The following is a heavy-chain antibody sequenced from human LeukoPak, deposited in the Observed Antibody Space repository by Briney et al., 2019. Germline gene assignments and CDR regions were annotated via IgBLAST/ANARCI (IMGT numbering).Heavy chain of an antibody. CDR3: AKLFGIVVVPAAIDY. CDR1: GSTFRSNA. Sequence: GGSLRPSCPPSGSTFRSNAMSWVRQPPGKGLEWVSAISGSGGSTYYADSVKGRFTISRDNSKNTLYLQMNSLRAEDTAVYYCAKLFGIVVVPAAIDYWGQGTLVTVSS. D-gene: IGHD2-2*01. V-gene: IGHV3-23*01. J-gene: IGHJ4*02. CDR2: ISGSGGST.